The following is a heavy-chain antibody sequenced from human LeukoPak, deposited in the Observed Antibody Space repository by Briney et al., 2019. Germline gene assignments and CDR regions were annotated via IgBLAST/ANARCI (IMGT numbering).Heavy chain of an antibody. J-gene: IGHJ4*02. CDR1: GGSFSGYY. Sequence: SETLSLTCAVYGGSFSGYYWSWIRQPPGKELEWIGEINHSGSTNYNPSLKSRVTISVDTSKNQFSLKLSSVTAADTAVYYCARTYSSSWGPFDYWGQGTLVTVSS. CDR2: INHSGST. D-gene: IGHD6-13*01. CDR3: ARTYSSSWGPFDY. V-gene: IGHV4-34*01.